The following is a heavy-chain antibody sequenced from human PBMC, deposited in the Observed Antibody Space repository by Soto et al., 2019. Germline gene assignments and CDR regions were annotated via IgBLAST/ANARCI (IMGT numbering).Heavy chain of an antibody. J-gene: IGHJ4*02. CDR3: ARPSGGYGYYNPSTDYFDY. CDR1: GYTFTGYY. Sequence: QVQLVQSGAEVKKPGASVKVSCKASGYTFTGYYMHWVRQAPGQGLEWMGWINPNSGGTNYAQKSHGWVTMTKHTSNSTDSMELRRLRSDDTAVYYCARPSGGYGYYNPSTDYFDYRRQRTLVTVSS. CDR2: INPNSGGT. D-gene: IGHD1-26*01. V-gene: IGHV1-2*04.